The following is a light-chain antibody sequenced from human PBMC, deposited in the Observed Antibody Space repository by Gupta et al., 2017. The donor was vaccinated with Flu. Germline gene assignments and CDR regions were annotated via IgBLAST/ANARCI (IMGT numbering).Light chain of an antibody. CDR1: NSDVGSYNY. J-gene: IGLJ2*01. V-gene: IGLV2-11*03. Sequence: VTISCTGTNSDVGSYNYVSWFKQHPGKAPKLIMYHVTQRPSGVPDRFSGSRSGNTASLTISGLQAEDEAHYYCCSYAGSYTWVFGGGTKVTVL. CDR3: CSYAGSYTWV. CDR2: HVT.